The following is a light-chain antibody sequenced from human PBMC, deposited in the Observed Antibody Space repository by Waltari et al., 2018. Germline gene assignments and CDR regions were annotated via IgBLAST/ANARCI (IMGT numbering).Light chain of an antibody. Sequence: QSALTQPPSASGSPGQSVTIPCTGTRRYVGGYNYVSWYQQHPGKAPKLMIYEVSKRPSGVPDRFSGSKSGNTASLTVSGLQAEDEADYYCSSYAGSNNFEVVFGGGTKLTVL. CDR3: SSYAGSNNFEVV. J-gene: IGLJ2*01. CDR1: RRYVGGYNY. CDR2: EVS. V-gene: IGLV2-8*01.